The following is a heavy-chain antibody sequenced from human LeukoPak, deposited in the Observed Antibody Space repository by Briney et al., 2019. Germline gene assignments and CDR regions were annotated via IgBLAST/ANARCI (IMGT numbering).Heavy chain of an antibody. CDR2: LNPNSGGT. Sequence: ASVKVSCKASGYTFTGYYMHWVRQAPGQGLEWMGRLNPNSGGTNYAQKFQGRVTMTRDTSISTAYMELSRLRSDDTAVYYCARGHSSSWYAGNWFDPWGQGTLVTVSS. J-gene: IGHJ5*02. CDR1: GYTFTGYY. CDR3: ARGHSSSWYAGNWFDP. D-gene: IGHD6-13*01. V-gene: IGHV1-2*06.